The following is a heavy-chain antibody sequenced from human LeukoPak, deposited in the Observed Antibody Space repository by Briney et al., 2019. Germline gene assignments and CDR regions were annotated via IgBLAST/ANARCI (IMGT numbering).Heavy chain of an antibody. V-gene: IGHV3-21*01. CDR1: GFTLSSSA. CDR3: AKGGGSSGWYYFDY. J-gene: IGHJ4*02. D-gene: IGHD6-19*01. Sequence: GSLRLSCAASGFTLSSSAMNWVRQAPGKGLEWVSSINNVASHIYYAGSVRGRFTISRDNAKNSVYLQMNSLRAEDTAVYYCAKGGGSSGWYYFDYWGQGTLVTVSS. CDR2: INNVASHI.